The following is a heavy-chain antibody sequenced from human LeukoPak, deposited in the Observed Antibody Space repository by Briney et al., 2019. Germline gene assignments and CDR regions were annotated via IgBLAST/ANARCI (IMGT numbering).Heavy chain of an antibody. CDR3: ARSLVGGYCSGGSCPPAGN. D-gene: IGHD2-15*01. V-gene: IGHV1-69*13. CDR1: GSTFSSYA. Sequence: ASVKVSCKASGSTFSSYAISWVRQAPGQGLEWMGGIIPIFGTANYAQKFQGRVTITADESTSTAYMELSSLRSEDTAVYYCARSLVGGYCSGGSCPPAGNWGQGTLVTVSS. CDR2: IIPIFGTA. J-gene: IGHJ4*02.